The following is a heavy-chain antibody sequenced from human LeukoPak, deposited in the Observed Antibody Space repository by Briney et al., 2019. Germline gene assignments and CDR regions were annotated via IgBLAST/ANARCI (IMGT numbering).Heavy chain of an antibody. J-gene: IGHJ6*03. CDR1: GFTFSSYW. D-gene: IGHD3-3*01. CDR3: ARDKHRFLEWLGSYYYYYMDV. V-gene: IGHV3-7*01. Sequence: GGSLRLSCAASGFTFSSYWMSWVRQAPGKGLEWVANIKQDGSEKYYVDSVEGRFTISRDNAKNSLYLQVNSLRAEDTAVYYCARDKHRFLEWLGSYYYYYMDVWGKGTTVTVSS. CDR2: IKQDGSEK.